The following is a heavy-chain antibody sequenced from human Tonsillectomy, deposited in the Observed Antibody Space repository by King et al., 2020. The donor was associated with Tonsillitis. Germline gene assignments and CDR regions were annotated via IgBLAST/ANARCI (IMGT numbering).Heavy chain of an antibody. CDR3: ARQAKVTTTGTR. J-gene: IGHJ4*02. CDR1: GYSISSGYY. CDR2: IYHSGST. D-gene: IGHD4-17*01. V-gene: IGHV4-38-2*02. Sequence: QLQESGPGLVKPSETLSLTCTVSGYSISSGYYWGWIRQPPGKGLGWIGNIYHSGSTYYNPSLKSRVTISVDTSKNQFSLKLSSVTAADTAVYYCARQAKVTTTGTRWGQGTLVTVSS.